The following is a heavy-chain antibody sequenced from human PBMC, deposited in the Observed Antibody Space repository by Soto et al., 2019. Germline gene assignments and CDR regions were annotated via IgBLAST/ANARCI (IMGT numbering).Heavy chain of an antibody. CDR3: AKPLVNGVTQNY. J-gene: IGHJ4*02. D-gene: IGHD4-4*01. CDR1: GFTFSSYG. V-gene: IGHV3-30*18. Sequence: QVQLVESGGGVVQPGRSLRLSCAASGFTFSSYGMHWVRQAPGKGLEWVAVISYDGSNKYYADSVKGRFTISRDNSKNTLYLQMNSLRAEDTAAYYCAKPLVNGVTQNYWGQGTLVTVSS. CDR2: ISYDGSNK.